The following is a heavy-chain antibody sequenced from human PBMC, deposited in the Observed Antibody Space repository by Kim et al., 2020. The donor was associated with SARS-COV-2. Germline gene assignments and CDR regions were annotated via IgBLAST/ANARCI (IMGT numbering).Heavy chain of an antibody. V-gene: IGHV1-18*04. D-gene: IGHD3-10*01. CDR3: ARDDLAGKGSGAMQYYYYGMDV. Sequence: ASVKVSCKASGYTFTSYGISWVRQAPGQGLEWMGWISAYNGNTNYAQKLQGRVTMTTDTSTSTAYMELRSLRSDDTAVYYCARDDLAGKGSGAMQYYYYGMDVWGQGTTVTVSS. CDR1: GYTFTSYG. J-gene: IGHJ6*02. CDR2: ISAYNGNT.